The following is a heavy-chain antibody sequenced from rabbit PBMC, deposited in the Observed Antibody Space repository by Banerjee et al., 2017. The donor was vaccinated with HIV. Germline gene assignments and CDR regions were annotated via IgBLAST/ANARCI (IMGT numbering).Heavy chain of an antibody. CDR3: VRARYSVDTGYDYAAL. D-gene: IGHD6-1*01. Sequence: QEQLEESGGGLVQPGGSLKLSCKASRFDFISYGVSWVRQAPGKGLEWIGYIDPVFGSIYYANWVNGRFTISSHNAQNTLYLQLNSLTAADTATYFCVRARYSVDTGYDYAALWGQGTLVTVS. V-gene: IGHV1S47*01. CDR1: RFDFISYG. CDR2: IDPVFGSI. J-gene: IGHJ4*01.